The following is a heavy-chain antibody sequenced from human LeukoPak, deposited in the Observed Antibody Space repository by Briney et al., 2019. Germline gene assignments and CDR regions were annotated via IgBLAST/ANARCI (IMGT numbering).Heavy chain of an antibody. J-gene: IGHJ3*02. D-gene: IGHD5-18*01. CDR2: IYYSGST. CDR3: ARDGRYGYSAHDAFDI. Sequence: SETLSLTCTVSGGSISSSSYYWGWIRQPPGKGLEWIGYIYYSGSTNYNPSLKSRVTISVDTSKNQFSLKLSSVTAADTAVYYCARDGRYGYSAHDAFDIWGQGTMVTVSS. V-gene: IGHV4-61*01. CDR1: GGSISSSSYY.